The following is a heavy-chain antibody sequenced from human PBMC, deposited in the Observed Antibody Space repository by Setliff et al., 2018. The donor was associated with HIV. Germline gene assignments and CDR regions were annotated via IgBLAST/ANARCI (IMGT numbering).Heavy chain of an antibody. J-gene: IGHJ5*02. Sequence: ASVKVSCKTSGYNFENYAINWVRQAPGQGLEWMGWINTNSGSPTYAQAFTGRFLFSVDTVVAPADLQSNNLKTEDTAVYYCARALYGDYGGDLNWLDPWGQGTRVTVS. CDR1: GYNFENYA. CDR3: ARALYGDYGGDLNWLDP. CDR2: INTNSGSP. V-gene: IGHV7-4-1*02. D-gene: IGHD4-17*01.